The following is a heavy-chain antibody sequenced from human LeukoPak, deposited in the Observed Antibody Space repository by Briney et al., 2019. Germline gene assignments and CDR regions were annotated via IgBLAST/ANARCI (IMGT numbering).Heavy chain of an antibody. D-gene: IGHD6-19*01. J-gene: IGHJ5*02. V-gene: IGHV4-38-2*02. CDR2: IYHSGST. CDR1: GYSVSSGYY. Sequence: SETLSLTCTVSGYSVSSGYYWGWIRQPPGKGLEWIGSIYHSGSTYYNPSLKSRVTISVDTSKNQFSLKLSSVTAADTAVYYCARDLQTLSGWIASWGQGTLVTVSS. CDR3: ARDLQTLSGWIAS.